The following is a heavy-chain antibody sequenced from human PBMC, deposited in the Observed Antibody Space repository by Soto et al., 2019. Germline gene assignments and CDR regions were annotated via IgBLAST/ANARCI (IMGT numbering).Heavy chain of an antibody. V-gene: IGHV4-38-2*01. CDR3: ATTVSVNTRELGH. Sequence: SETLSLTCAVSGYSISSGYYWGWIRQPPGKGLEWIGSIYHSGSTYYNPSLKSRVTISVDTSKNQFSLKLSSVTAADTAVCYCATTVSVNTRELGHWGQGTLVTVS. CDR1: GYSISSGYY. CDR2: IYHSGST. D-gene: IGHD3-10*01. J-gene: IGHJ4*02.